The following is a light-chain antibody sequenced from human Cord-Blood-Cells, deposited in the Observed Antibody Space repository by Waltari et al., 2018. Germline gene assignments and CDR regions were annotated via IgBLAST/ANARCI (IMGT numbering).Light chain of an antibody. Sequence: QSALTQPASVSGSPGQSITISCTGTSSDVGGYNSVSWYQQHPGKAPKPIIYDVSNRPSGVSNRFSGSKSGNTASLTISGLQAEDEADYYCSSYTSSSTVVFGGGTKLTVL. J-gene: IGLJ2*01. CDR3: SSYTSSSTVV. CDR1: SSDVGGYNS. CDR2: DVS. V-gene: IGLV2-14*01.